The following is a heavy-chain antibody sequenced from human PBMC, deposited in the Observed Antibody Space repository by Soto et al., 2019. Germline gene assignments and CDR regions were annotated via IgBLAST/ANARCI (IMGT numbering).Heavy chain of an antibody. CDR3: ARVGSDAFDI. D-gene: IGHD2-15*01. J-gene: IGHJ3*02. CDR1: GFTLTSYA. Sequence: GGSLRLSCAASGFTLTSYAMSWVRQAPGKGLEWVSSISSSSSYIYYADSVKGRFTISRDNAKNSLYLQMNSLRAEDTAVYYCARVGSDAFDIWGQGTMVTVSS. V-gene: IGHV3-21*01. CDR2: ISSSSSYI.